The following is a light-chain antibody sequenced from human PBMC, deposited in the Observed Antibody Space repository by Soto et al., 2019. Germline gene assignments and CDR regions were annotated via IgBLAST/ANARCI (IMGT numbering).Light chain of an antibody. CDR3: QQYNNWPPLT. CDR2: DAS. V-gene: IGKV3-15*01. J-gene: IGKJ4*01. CDR1: KRVSSS. Sequence: EIVMTQSPATLSVSPGDKATISCRASKRVSSSLAWYQQIPGQAPRLLIYDASTRATGIPARFGGSGFGTEFTLTFSSLQSEDFAVYYCQQYNNWPPLTFGGGTKV.